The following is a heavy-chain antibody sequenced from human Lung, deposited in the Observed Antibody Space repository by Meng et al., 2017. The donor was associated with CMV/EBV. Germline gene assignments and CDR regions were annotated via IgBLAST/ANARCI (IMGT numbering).Heavy chain of an antibody. CDR2: IIPILGIA. Sequence: SVXVSXKPSGGTFSRYAISWVRQAPGQGLEWMGWIIPILGIANHAQKFQGRVTITADKSTSTAYMEMSSLSSEDTAVYYCANQEYSSSRNRKNWFDPSGQGXLVTVSS. D-gene: IGHD6-6*01. CDR1: GGTFSRYA. V-gene: IGHV1-69*10. J-gene: IGHJ5*02. CDR3: ANQEYSSSRNRKNWFDP.